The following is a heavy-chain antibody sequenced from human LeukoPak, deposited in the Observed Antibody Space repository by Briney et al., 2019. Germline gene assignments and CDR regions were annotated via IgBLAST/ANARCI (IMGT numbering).Heavy chain of an antibody. CDR3: ARWGYCSGGSRYATDRFYDY. V-gene: IGHV1-2*02. Sequence: ASVKVSYKASGYTFTGYYMNWVRQAPGQGLEWMGWINPNSGGTNYAQKFQGRVTMTRDTSISTAYMELSRLRSDDTAVYYCARWGYCSGGSRYATDRFYDYWGQGTLVTVSS. J-gene: IGHJ4*02. CDR1: GYTFTGYY. CDR2: INPNSGGT. D-gene: IGHD2-15*01.